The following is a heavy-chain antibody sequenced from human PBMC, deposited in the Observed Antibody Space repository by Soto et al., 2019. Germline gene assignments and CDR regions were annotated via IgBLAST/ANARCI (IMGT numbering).Heavy chain of an antibody. CDR1: GGSISSGGYS. V-gene: IGHV4-31*02. CDR3: AASCVGCGGFNYYGLDV. D-gene: IGHD2-21*01. J-gene: IGHJ6*02. CDR2: IYYSRTT. Sequence: SENLSIARTVSGGSISSGGYSWTWIRLHPGKGLEWIGYIYYSRTTYYNPSLKSRVTISVDTSKNQFTLKLSSVTAADTAVYYFAASCVGCGGFNYYGLDVWGQGTTVT.